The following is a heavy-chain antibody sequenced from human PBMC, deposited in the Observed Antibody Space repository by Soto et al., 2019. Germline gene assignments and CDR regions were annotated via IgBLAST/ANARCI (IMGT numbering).Heavy chain of an antibody. CDR1: GFTFSSYA. CDR2: ISGSGGST. J-gene: IGHJ4*02. D-gene: IGHD3-16*01. V-gene: IGHV3-23*01. Sequence: PGGSLRLSCAASGFTFSSYAMSWVRQDPGKGLEWVSAISGSGGSTYYADSVKGRFTISRDNSKNTLYLQMNSLRAEDTAVYYCAKDGYYDYIWGSYGAPNYWGQGTLVTVSS. CDR3: AKDGYYDYIWGSYGAPNY.